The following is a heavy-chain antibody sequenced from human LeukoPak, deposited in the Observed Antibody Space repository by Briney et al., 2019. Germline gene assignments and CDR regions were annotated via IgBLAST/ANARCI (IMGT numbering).Heavy chain of an antibody. CDR1: GFTFSTYE. V-gene: IGHV3-23*01. CDR2: ISESGSST. J-gene: IGHJ6*03. D-gene: IGHD3-9*01. CDR3: AKDGVLRYFDWLKEYYYYMDV. Sequence: GGSLRLSCAASGFTFSTYEMNWVRQAPGKGLEWVSFISESGSSTYYGDSVKGRFTISRDNSKNTLYLQMNSLRAEDTAVYYCAKDGVLRYFDWLKEYYYYMDVWGKGTTVTISS.